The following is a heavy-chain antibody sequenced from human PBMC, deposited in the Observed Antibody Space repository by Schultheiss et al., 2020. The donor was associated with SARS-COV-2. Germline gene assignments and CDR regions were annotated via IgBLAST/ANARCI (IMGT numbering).Heavy chain of an antibody. Sequence: GESLKISCAASGFTFSSYAMHWVRQAPGKGLEWVAVISYDGSNKYYADSVKGRFTISRDNSKNTLYLQMNSLRAEDTAVYYCASGDYGDAKNHYYYYYGMDVWGQGTTVTVSS. J-gene: IGHJ6*02. D-gene: IGHD4-17*01. CDR1: GFTFSSYA. V-gene: IGHV3-30*01. CDR3: ASGDYGDAKNHYYYYYGMDV. CDR2: ISYDGSNK.